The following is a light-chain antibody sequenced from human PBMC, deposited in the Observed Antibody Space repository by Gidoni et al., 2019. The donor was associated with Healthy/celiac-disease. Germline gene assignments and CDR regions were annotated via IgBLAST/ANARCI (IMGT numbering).Light chain of an antibody. V-gene: IGKV3-20*01. CDR3: QQYGSSPPWT. Sequence: EMVLTQSPGTRALSPGERATLACRASQSVSRSYLAWYQQKPGQAPRLLIYGASSRATGIPDRFSGSGSGTASSLTISRLVPADFAVYYCQQYGSSPPWTFGQGTKVEIK. J-gene: IGKJ1*01. CDR2: GAS. CDR1: QSVSRSY.